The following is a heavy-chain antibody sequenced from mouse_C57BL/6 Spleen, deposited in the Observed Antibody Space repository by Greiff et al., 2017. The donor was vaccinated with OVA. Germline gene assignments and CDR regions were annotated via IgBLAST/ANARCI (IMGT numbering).Heavy chain of an antibody. Sequence: VQLQQPGAELVKPGASVKLSCKASGYTFTSYWMHWVKQRPGQGLEWIGMIHPNSGSTNYNEKFKSKATLTVDKSSSTAYMQLSSLTSEDSAVYYCAIPVVPTTRFDYWGQGTTLTVSS. V-gene: IGHV1-64*01. CDR1: GYTFTSYW. J-gene: IGHJ2*01. D-gene: IGHD1-1*01. CDR3: AIPVVPTTRFDY. CDR2: IHPNSGST.